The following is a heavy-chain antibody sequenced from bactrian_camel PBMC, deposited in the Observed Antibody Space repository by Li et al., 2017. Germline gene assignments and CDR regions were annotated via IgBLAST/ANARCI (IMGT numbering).Heavy chain of an antibody. CDR3: AAAMRPWGATYAPCRSLSSEYTS. CDR2: IHTTEGTT. D-gene: IGHD2*01. Sequence: DVQLVESGGGLVQPGGSQRLSCAASGLTFSQHDMSWVRRAPGKARENVAIIHTTEGTTNYADSVKGRFTISQHDYDNTAYLQMNSLKPEDTAMYYCAAAMRPWGATYAPCRSLSSEYTSWGQGTQVTVS. V-gene: IGHV3S40*01. J-gene: IGHJ6*01. CDR1: GLTFSQHD.